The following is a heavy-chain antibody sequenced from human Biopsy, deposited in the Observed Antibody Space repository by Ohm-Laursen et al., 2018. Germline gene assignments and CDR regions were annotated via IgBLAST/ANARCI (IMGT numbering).Heavy chain of an antibody. CDR3: ARGSNDFGGLYFPR. CDR1: GGSFTGHY. CDR2: ISCTGYT. J-gene: IGHJ4*02. Sequence: SETLFLTCTVSGGSFTGHYWSWIRQPPGKGLEWIGHISCTGYTSYNASLKSRVTISVDTSRNHFSLRLSSLTAADTAVYYCARGSNDFGGLYFPRWGQGTLLTVSS. D-gene: IGHD4-23*01. V-gene: IGHV4-59*11.